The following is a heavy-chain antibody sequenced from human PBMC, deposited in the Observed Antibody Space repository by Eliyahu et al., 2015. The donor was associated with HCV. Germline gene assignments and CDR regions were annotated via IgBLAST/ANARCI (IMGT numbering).Heavy chain of an antibody. CDR1: GFLFSAYS. D-gene: IGHD3-9*01. CDR2: ISSFSNYI. CDR3: ARDSDYDILTGYYFDY. Sequence: EVQLVESGGGLVKPGGSLRLSCAASGFLFSAYSMXWVRQAPGKGLEWVSSISSFSNYIYYADSVKGRFTISRDNAKNSLYLQMNSLRAEDTAVYSCARDSDYDILTGYYFDYWGQGTLVTVSS. J-gene: IGHJ4*02. V-gene: IGHV3-21*02.